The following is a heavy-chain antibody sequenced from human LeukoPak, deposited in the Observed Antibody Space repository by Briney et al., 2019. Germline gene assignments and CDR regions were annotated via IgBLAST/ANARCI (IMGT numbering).Heavy chain of an antibody. J-gene: IGHJ3*02. CDR3: AREKDGYNYAFDI. CDR2: INPSGDTT. CDR1: GYTFSISY. D-gene: IGHD5-24*01. V-gene: IGHV1-46*01. Sequence: ASVKVSCKASGYTFSISYIHWVRQAPGQGLEWMGIINPSGDTTNYAQKFQGRVTMTRDTSTSTVYMEVSSLRSEDTAVYYCAREKDGYNYAFDIWGQGTMVTVSS.